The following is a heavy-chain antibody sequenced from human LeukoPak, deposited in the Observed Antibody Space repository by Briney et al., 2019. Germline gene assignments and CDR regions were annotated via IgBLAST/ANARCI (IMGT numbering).Heavy chain of an antibody. J-gene: IGHJ4*02. Sequence: ASVKVSCKASGYTFTGYYMHWVRQAPGQGLEWMGRINPNSGGTNYAQKFQGRVTMTRDTSVSTAYMELSRLRSDDTAVYYCARGPRVLRFLEWLLTFDYWDQGTLVTVSS. CDR2: INPNSGGT. CDR1: GYTFTGYY. D-gene: IGHD3-3*01. V-gene: IGHV1-2*06. CDR3: ARGPRVLRFLEWLLTFDY.